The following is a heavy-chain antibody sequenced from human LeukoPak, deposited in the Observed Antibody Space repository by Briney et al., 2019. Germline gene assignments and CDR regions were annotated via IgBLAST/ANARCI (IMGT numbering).Heavy chain of an antibody. CDR1: GFTFTSSA. CDR3: ARDDSSGYYQN. CDR2: IVVGSGNT. J-gene: IGHJ4*02. Sequence: SVKVSCMASGFTFTSSAMQWVRQARGQRLEWIGWIVVGSGNTNYAQKFQERVTITRDMSTSTAYMELSSLRSEDTAVYYCARDDSSGYYQNWGQGTLVTVSS. V-gene: IGHV1-58*02. D-gene: IGHD3-22*01.